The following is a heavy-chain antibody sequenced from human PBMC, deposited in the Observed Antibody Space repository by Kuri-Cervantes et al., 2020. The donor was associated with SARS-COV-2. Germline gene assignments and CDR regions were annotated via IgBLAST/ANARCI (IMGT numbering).Heavy chain of an antibody. D-gene: IGHD2/OR15-2a*01. V-gene: IGHV4-59*12. CDR2: IYYSGST. CDR1: GGSFSGYY. Sequence: GSLRLSCAVYGGSFSGYYWSWIRQPPGKGLEWIGYIYYSGSTNYNPSLKSRVTISVDTSKNQFSLKLSSVTAADTAVYYCARGGATTFGYWGQGTLVTVSS. CDR3: ARGGATTFGY. J-gene: IGHJ4*02.